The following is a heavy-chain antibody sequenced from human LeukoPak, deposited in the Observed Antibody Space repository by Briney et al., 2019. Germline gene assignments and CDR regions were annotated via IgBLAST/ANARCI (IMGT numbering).Heavy chain of an antibody. CDR2: ISAYNGHT. CDR1: GYTFTNYG. D-gene: IGHD5-12*01. V-gene: IGHV1-18*01. CDR3: ARALYSDYYSYLNWFDP. J-gene: IGHJ5*02. Sequence: GASVKVSFKASGYTFTNYGIGWVRQAPGQGLEWMGWISAYNGHTNYAQKFQGRVTMTADTSTSTAYVELRSLRSDDTAIYYRARALYSDYYSYLNWFDPWGQGTLVTVSS.